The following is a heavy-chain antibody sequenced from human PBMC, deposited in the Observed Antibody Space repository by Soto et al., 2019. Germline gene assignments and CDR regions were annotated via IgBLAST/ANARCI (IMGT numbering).Heavy chain of an antibody. D-gene: IGHD1-1*01. V-gene: IGHV6-1*01. J-gene: IGHJ4*02. CDR2: TYYRSKWHT. CDR3: ARDLHGTYYYDS. Sequence: QLQLQESGPGLVKPSQTLSLTCDISGDSVSSTSSIWNWIRQSPSRGREWLGRTYYRSKWHTDDAVSGRGRITINPDTPKNQFVLQLSSVTPDDTAVYFCARDLHGTYYYDSWGQGTLVTVSS. CDR1: GDSVSSTSSI.